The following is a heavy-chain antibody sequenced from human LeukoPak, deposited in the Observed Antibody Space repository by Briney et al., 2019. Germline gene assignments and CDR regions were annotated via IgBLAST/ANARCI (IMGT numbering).Heavy chain of an antibody. J-gene: IGHJ4*02. CDR3: ATVAPSHYYDSSGYYQFDY. V-gene: IGHV1-24*01. CDR1: GYTLTELS. CDR2: FDPEDGET. Sequence: ASVKVSGKVSGYTLTELSMHWVRQAPGKGLEWMGGFDPEDGETIYAQKFQGRVTMTEDTTTDTAYMELNSLRSEDTAVYYCATVAPSHYYDSSGYYQFDYWGQGTLVTVSS. D-gene: IGHD3-22*01.